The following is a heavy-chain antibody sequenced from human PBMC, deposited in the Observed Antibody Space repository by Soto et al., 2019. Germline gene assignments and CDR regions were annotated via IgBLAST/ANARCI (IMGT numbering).Heavy chain of an antibody. CDR2: INPDGGSA. CDR1: GYAFTSYY. CDR3: ARDTNVAVTFPYFGMDV. J-gene: IGHJ6*02. V-gene: IGHV1-46*01. Sequence: QVQLVQSGAEVKVPGASLKVSCKASGYAFTSYYIHWVRQAPGQGLEWMGIINPDGGSASYPQKSLSGVRLSRETSPSTCYMEMSRLSSEDSATDICARDTNVAVTFPYFGMDVWGRGTTVTVSS. D-gene: IGHD1-1*01.